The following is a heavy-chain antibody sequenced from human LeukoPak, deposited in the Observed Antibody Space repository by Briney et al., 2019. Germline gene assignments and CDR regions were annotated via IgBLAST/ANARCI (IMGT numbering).Heavy chain of an antibody. J-gene: IGHJ4*02. Sequence: SETLSLTCTVSGGSVSSGSYYWSWIRQPPGKGLEWIGYIYYSGSTNYNPSLKSRVTISLDTSKNQFSLKLSSVTAADTAVYYCARSSGTGTFSYWGQGTLVTVSS. D-gene: IGHD6-25*01. CDR3: ARSSGTGTFSY. V-gene: IGHV4-61*01. CDR2: IYYSGST. CDR1: GGSVSSGSYY.